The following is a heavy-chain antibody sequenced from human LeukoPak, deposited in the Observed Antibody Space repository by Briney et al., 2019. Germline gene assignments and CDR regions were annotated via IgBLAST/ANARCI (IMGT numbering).Heavy chain of an antibody. D-gene: IGHD2-21*02. J-gene: IGHJ5*02. CDR3: ARGASYVTSQWFDP. CDR1: GFTFSSYE. V-gene: IGHV3-23*01. CDR2: ISGSGGST. Sequence: GGSLRLSCAASGFTFSSYEMNWVRQAPGKGLEWVSAISGSGGSTYYADSVKGRFTISRDNSKNTLYLQMNSLRAEDTAVYYCARGASYVTSQWFDPWGQGTQVTVSS.